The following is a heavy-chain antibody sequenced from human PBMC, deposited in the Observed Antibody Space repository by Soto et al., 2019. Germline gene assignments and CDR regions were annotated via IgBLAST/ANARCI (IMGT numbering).Heavy chain of an antibody. J-gene: IGHJ6*03. CDR2: IYYSGST. CDR1: GGSISSSSYY. CDR3: ARVGIAAAPDSYYYMDV. D-gene: IGHD6-25*01. Sequence: SETLSLTCTVSGGSISSSSYYWGWIRQPPGKGLEWIGSIYYSGSTYYNPSLKSRVTISVDMSKNQFSLKLSSVTAADTAVYYCARVGIAAAPDSYYYMDVWGKGTTVTVSS. V-gene: IGHV4-39*01.